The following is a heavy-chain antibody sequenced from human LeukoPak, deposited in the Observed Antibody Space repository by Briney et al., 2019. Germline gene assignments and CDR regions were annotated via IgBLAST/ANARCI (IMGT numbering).Heavy chain of an antibody. J-gene: IGHJ6*02. D-gene: IGHD3-9*01. V-gene: IGHV3-30-3*01. CDR2: ISYEGSNK. CDR3: ARREVTRAYYDILTGYYSSYYYYGMDV. CDR1: GFTFSSYA. Sequence: PGGSLRLSCAASGFTFSSYAMHWVRQAPGKGLEWVAVISYEGSNKYYADSVKGRFTISRDNSKNTLYLQMNSLRAEDTAVYYCARREVTRAYYDILTGYYSSYYYYGMDVWGQGTTVTVSS.